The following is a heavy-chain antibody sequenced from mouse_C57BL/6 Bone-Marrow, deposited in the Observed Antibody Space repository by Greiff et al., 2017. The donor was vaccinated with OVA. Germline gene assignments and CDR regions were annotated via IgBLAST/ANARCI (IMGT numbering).Heavy chain of an antibody. CDR3: TRFDYDVAFDY. CDR2: IDPETGGT. CDR1: GYTFTDYE. D-gene: IGHD2-4*01. J-gene: IGHJ2*01. V-gene: IGHV1-15*01. Sequence: VQLQQSGAELVRPGASVTLSCKASGYTFTDYEMHWVKQTPVHGLEWIGAIDPETGGTASNQKFKGKAILTADKSSSTAYMELRSLTSEDSAVYYCTRFDYDVAFDYWGQGTTLTVSS.